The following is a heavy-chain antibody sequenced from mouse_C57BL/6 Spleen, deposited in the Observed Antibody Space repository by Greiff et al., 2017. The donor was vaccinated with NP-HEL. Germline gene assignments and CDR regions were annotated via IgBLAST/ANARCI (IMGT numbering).Heavy chain of an antibody. V-gene: IGHV1-54*01. CDR1: GYAFTNYL. CDR3: ARGGITTGNYAMDY. J-gene: IGHJ4*01. D-gene: IGHD1-1*01. CDR2: INPGSGGT. Sequence: QVQLQQSGAELVRPGPSVKVSCKASGYAFTNYLIEWVKQRPGQGLEWIGVINPGSGGTNYNEKFKGKATLTADKSSSTAYMQLSSLTSEDSAVYFCARGGITTGNYAMDYWGQGTSVTVSS.